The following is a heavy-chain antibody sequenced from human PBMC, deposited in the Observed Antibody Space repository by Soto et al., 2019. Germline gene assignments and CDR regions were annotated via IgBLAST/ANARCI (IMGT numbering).Heavy chain of an antibody. J-gene: IGHJ2*01. CDR3: ARVWAYSGSYLDWYFDL. CDR2: IYYSGST. D-gene: IGHD1-26*01. CDR1: GGCISSYY. Sequence: QVQLQESGPGLVKPSETLSLTCTVSGGCISSYYWSWIRQPPGKGLEWIGYIYYSGSTNYNPSLKSRVTISVDTSKNQFSLKLSSVTAADTAVYYCARVWAYSGSYLDWYFDLWGRGTLVTVSS. V-gene: IGHV4-59*01.